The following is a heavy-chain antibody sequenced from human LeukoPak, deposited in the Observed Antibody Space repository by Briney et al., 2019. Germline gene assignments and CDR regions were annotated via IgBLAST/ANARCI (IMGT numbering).Heavy chain of an antibody. CDR2: IAGSSGYI. V-gene: IGHV3-21*01. D-gene: IGHD2-21*02. Sequence: PGGSLRLSRAASGFTFSSYTMNWVRQAPGKGLEWVSSIAGSSGYISYADSVKGRFTISRDNAKKSLYLQMTSLTAEDTDVYYGARDRGAYCGGDCYLGFDYWGRGTLVTVSS. J-gene: IGHJ4*01. CDR1: GFTFSSYT. CDR3: ARDRGAYCGGDCYLGFDY.